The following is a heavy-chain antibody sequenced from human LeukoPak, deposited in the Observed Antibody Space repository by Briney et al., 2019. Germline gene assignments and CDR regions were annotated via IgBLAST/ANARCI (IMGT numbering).Heavy chain of an antibody. J-gene: IGHJ3*01. CDR1: GGSLSGHY. V-gene: IGHV4-59*11. CDR2: VSYTGRT. D-gene: IGHD3-22*01. CDR3: ARLLDNDISGDPDTFDV. Sequence: LETLSLTCTVSGGSLSGHYWSWIRQPPGKRLEWVGYVSYTGRTKYNPSLQSRVTISIDTSKSQSSLKLTSVTSADTAVYSCARLLDNDISGDPDTFDVWGQGTTVIVSS.